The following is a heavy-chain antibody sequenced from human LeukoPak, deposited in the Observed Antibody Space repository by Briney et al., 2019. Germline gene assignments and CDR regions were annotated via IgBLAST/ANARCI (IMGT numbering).Heavy chain of an antibody. V-gene: IGHV3-7*01. J-gene: IGHJ4*02. CDR2: IKEDGTEK. Sequence: GSLRLSCTASGFTFSSYAMTWVRQTPGKGLEWVANIKEDGTEKNLVDSVKGRFTISRDNAKNSLYLQMNSLRAEDTAVYYCARSEDYWGQGTLVTVSS. CDR3: ARSEDY. CDR1: GFTFSSYA.